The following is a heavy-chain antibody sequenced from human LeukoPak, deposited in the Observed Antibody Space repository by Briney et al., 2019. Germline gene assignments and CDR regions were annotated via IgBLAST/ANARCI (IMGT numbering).Heavy chain of an antibody. CDR1: GFTFSNCT. J-gene: IGHJ6*02. CDR2: ISSSSTTM. Sequence: GGSLRLSCAASGFTFSNCTMNWVRQAPGKGLEWVSYISSSSTTMYYADSVEGRFTISRDNAKNSLYLQMNSLRAEDTAVYYCARDLYDSSGYYYYGLDVWAKGPRSSSP. CDR3: ARDLYDSSGYYYYGLDV. D-gene: IGHD3-22*01. V-gene: IGHV3-48*04.